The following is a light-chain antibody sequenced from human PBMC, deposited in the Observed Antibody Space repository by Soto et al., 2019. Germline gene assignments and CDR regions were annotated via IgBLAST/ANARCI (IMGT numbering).Light chain of an antibody. J-gene: IGKJ1*01. V-gene: IGKV3-20*01. CDR1: QSVSSSY. Sequence: ESVLTQSPGTRSXXXXXXXXXXXXASQSVSSSYLAWYQQKPGQAPRLLIYGASSRATGIPDRFSGSGSGTDFTLTISRLEPEDFAVYYCQQYGSSPVTFGQGTKVDIK. CDR3: QQYGSSPVT. CDR2: GAS.